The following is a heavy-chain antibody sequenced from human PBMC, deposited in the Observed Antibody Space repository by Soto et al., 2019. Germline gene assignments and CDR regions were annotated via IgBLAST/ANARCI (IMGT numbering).Heavy chain of an antibody. J-gene: IGHJ6*02. D-gene: IGHD2-21*02. CDR3: ATGTDKVTYYYYYGMDI. V-gene: IGHV3-23*01. Sequence: GGSLRLSCEASGFTFSNYAMTWVRQGPEKGLEWVSVMSGSGNSRNYADSVKGRFTISRDNSKNTLYLQMNGLRAEDTAIYYCATGTDKVTYYYYYGMDIWGQGTTVTVSS. CDR1: GFTFSNYA. CDR2: MSGSGNSR.